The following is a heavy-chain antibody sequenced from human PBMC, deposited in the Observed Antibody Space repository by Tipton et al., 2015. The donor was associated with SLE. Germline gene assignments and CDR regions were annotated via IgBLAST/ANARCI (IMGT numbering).Heavy chain of an antibody. V-gene: IGHV4-39*01. CDR3: APQGVGATHFDY. Sequence: TLSLTCTVSGGSISSSSYYWGWIRQPPGKGLEWIGSIYYSGSTYYNPSLKSRVTISVDTSKNQFSLKLSSVTAADTAVYYCAPQGVGATHFDYWGQGTLVPVSS. CDR1: GGSISSSSYY. CDR2: IYYSGST. D-gene: IGHD1-26*01. J-gene: IGHJ4*02.